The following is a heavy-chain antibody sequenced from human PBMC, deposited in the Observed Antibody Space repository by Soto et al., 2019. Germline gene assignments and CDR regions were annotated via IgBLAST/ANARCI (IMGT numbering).Heavy chain of an antibody. CDR2: ISYDGSTN. Sequence: QVQLVESGGGVVQPGRSLRLSCAASGFSFSSYAMHWVRQAPGKGLEWVSLISYDGSTNYYADSVKGRFIISRDDSKNELYLQMNRLRAEDTAVYHCATNLYRHSSSWYTGYWGQGTLVTVSS. CDR1: GFSFSSYA. V-gene: IGHV3-30-3*01. D-gene: IGHD6-13*01. J-gene: IGHJ4*02. CDR3: ATNLYRHSSSWYTGY.